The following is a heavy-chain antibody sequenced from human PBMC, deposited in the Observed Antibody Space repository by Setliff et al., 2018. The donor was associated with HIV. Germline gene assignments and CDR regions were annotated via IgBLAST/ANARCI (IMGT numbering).Heavy chain of an antibody. Sequence: ASVKVSCKASGYTFTSYALHWVRQAPGQRLEWMGWLNAGNGDTKYSQKFQGRVTITRDTSASTAYMELSSLRSEDTAVYYCASPNLNSGSYVWGQGTLVTVSS. CDR3: ASPNLNSGSYV. CDR2: LNAGNGDT. V-gene: IGHV1-3*01. D-gene: IGHD1-26*01. CDR1: GYTFTSYA. J-gene: IGHJ4*02.